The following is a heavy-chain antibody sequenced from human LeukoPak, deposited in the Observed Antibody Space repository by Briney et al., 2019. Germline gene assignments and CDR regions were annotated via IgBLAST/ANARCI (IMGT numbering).Heavy chain of an antibody. CDR3: ARVSGYCSSTSCHDY. CDR1: GGSISSSSYY. Sequence: SETLSLTCTVSGGSISSSSYYWGWIRQPPGKGLEWIGSIYYSGSTYYNPSLKSRVTISVDTSKNQFSLKLSSVTAADTAVYYCARVSGYCSSTSCHDYWGQGTLVTVSS. V-gene: IGHV4-39*07. D-gene: IGHD2-2*03. CDR2: IYYSGST. J-gene: IGHJ4*02.